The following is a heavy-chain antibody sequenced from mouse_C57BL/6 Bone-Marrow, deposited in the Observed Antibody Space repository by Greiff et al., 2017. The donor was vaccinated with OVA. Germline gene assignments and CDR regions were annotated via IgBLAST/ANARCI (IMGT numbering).Heavy chain of an antibody. D-gene: IGHD1-1*01. CDR2: IDPETGGT. V-gene: IGHV1-15*01. CDR3: TKDYGSSFLYAMDY. Sequence: QVQLKESGAELVRPGASVTLSCKASGYTFTDYEMHWVKQTPVHGLEWIGAIDPETGGTAYNQKFKGKAILTADKSSSTAYMELRSLTSEDSAVYYCTKDYGSSFLYAMDYWGQGTSVTVSS. J-gene: IGHJ4*01. CDR1: GYTFTDYE.